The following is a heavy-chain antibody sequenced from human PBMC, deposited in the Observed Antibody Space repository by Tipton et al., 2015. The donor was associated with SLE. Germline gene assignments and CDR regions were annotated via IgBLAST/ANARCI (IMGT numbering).Heavy chain of an antibody. J-gene: IGHJ4*02. CDR3: ARDPYGWNYADY. CDR1: GFTFSSYG. D-gene: IGHD1-7*01. CDR2: IWYDGSNK. V-gene: IGHV3-33*01. Sequence: QLVQSGGGVVQPGRSLRLSCAASGFTFSSYGMHWVRQAPGKGLEWVAVIWYDGSNKYYADSVKGRFTISRDNSKNTLYLQMNSLRAEDTAVYYCARDPYGWNYADYWGQGTLITVSS.